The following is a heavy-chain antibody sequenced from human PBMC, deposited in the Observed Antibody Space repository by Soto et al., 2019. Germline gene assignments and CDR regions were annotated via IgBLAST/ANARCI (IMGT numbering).Heavy chain of an antibody. CDR2: LSTTGSS. V-gene: IGHV4-4*07. CDR1: GGSINTYY. CDR3: ASDVNFFFEDFADMRWNFEP. D-gene: IGHD1-7*01. Sequence: PSQTLSLTCTVTGGSINTYYWSCIRQPAGKGLEWIGLLSTTGSSYYNPSLKSRVTISVDTSRNQFSLSVMSVTAADTAVYYCASDVNFFFEDFADMRWNFEPWGQGTIVTVAS. J-gene: IGHJ5*02.